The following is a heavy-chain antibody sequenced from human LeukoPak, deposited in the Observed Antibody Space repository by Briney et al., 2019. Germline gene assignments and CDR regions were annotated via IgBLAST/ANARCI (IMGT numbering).Heavy chain of an antibody. CDR1: GFTVSSNY. Sequence: GGSLRLSCAASGFTVSSNYMSWVRQAPGKGLEWVSVIYSGGSTYYADSVKGRFTISRDNSKNTLYLQMNSLRAEDTAVYYCARLGDTAMVIFDYWGQGTLVTVSS. V-gene: IGHV3-66*04. D-gene: IGHD5-18*01. CDR3: ARLGDTAMVIFDY. J-gene: IGHJ4*02. CDR2: IYSGGST.